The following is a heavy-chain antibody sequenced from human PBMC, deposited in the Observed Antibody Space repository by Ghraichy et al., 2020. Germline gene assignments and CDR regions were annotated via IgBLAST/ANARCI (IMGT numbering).Heavy chain of an antibody. CDR2: ISGSGGST. J-gene: IGHJ3*02. Sequence: GGSLRLSCAASGFTFSSYAMSWVRQAPGKGLEWVSAISGSGGSTYYADSVKGRFTISRDNSKNTLYLQMNSLRAEDTAVYYCATTEGELLGAFDIWGQGTMVTVSS. CDR1: GFTFSSYA. CDR3: ATTEGELLGAFDI. D-gene: IGHD1-26*01. V-gene: IGHV3-23*01.